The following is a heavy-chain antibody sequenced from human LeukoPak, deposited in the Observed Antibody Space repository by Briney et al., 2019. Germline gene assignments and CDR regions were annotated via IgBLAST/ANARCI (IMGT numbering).Heavy chain of an antibody. V-gene: IGHV3-48*03. CDR1: GFTFSIYE. CDR3: AKDSGYTSSWYFGDY. J-gene: IGHJ4*02. D-gene: IGHD6-13*01. Sequence: GGSLRLSCAASGFTFSIYEMNCVRQAPGEGLERGSYISSSGSTIYYADSVKGRFTISRDNAKNSLYLQMNSLRAEDTAVYYCAKDSGYTSSWYFGDYWGQGTLVTVSS. CDR2: ISSSGSTI.